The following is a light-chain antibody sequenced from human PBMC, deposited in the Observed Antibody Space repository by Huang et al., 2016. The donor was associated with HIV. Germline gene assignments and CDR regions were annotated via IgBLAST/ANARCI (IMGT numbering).Light chain of an antibody. CDR2: LGS. Sequence: DIVMTQSPLSLPVTPGEPASISCRSSQSLLPGTGYNYLDWYVQKPGQPPQLLIYLGSSRASGVPGRFSASGSGTDFTLKISRVEAEDVGVYFCMQALQTPTFGQGTRLEIK. V-gene: IGKV2-28*01. CDR1: QSLLPGTGYNY. CDR3: MQALQTPT. J-gene: IGKJ2*01.